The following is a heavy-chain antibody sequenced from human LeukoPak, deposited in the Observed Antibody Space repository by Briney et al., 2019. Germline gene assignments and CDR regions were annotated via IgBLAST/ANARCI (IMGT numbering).Heavy chain of an antibody. J-gene: IGHJ6*02. Sequence: SETLSLTCTVSGGSISSGDYYWSWIRQPPGKGLEWIGYIYYSGSTYYNPSLKSRVTISVDTSKNQFSLKLSSVTAADTAVYYCARGIRMSGIAAAGPDYYYYYGMDVWGQGTTVTVSS. CDR2: IYYSGST. V-gene: IGHV4-30-4*02. D-gene: IGHD6-13*01. CDR3: ARGIRMSGIAAAGPDYYYYYGMDV. CDR1: GGSISSGDYY.